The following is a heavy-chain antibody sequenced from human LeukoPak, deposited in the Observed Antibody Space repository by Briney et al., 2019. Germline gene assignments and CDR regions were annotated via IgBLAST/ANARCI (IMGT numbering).Heavy chain of an antibody. J-gene: IGHJ4*02. Sequence: SETLSLTCTVSGYSISSDYYWGWVRQPPGKGLEWIGSIYHTGSTYYKPSLKSRVTIARDTSKNQFSLELNPVTAADTAVYYCARVGTIADFDHWGQGTLVTVSS. CDR2: IYHTGST. CDR3: ARVGTIADFDH. D-gene: IGHD2-15*01. CDR1: GYSISSDYY. V-gene: IGHV4-38-2*02.